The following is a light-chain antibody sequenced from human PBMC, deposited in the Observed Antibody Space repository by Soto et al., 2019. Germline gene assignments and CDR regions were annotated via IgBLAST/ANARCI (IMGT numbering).Light chain of an antibody. CDR3: QQFDDYPFT. J-gene: IGKJ3*01. CDR1: QSLNYN. CDR2: GAS. V-gene: IGKV3-15*01. Sequence: EIVMTQSPATLSVSPGERATVSCRAGQSLNYNLAWYQQKPGQAPRLLIYGASARATGVPARFSGSGSETEFTLTISSVQSEDCATYYCQQFDDYPFTFGPGTKVDI.